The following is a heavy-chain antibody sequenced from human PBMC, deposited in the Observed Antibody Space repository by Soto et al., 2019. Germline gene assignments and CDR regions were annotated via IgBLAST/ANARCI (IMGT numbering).Heavy chain of an antibody. J-gene: IGHJ4*02. CDR1: GYTFTSYG. Sequence: QVQLVQSGAEVKKPGASVTVSCKASGYTFTSYGISWVRQAPGQGLEWMGWISAYNGNTNYAQKLQGRVTMTTDTSTSTAYMELRSLRSDDTAVYYCARVRATAYCGGDCYPSYFDYWGQGTLVTVSS. D-gene: IGHD2-21*01. CDR2: ISAYNGNT. CDR3: ARVRATAYCGGDCYPSYFDY. V-gene: IGHV1-18*01.